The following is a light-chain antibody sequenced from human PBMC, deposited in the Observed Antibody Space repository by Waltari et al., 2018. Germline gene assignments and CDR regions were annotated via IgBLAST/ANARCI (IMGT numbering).Light chain of an antibody. CDR1: QNVNSF. V-gene: IGKV3-11*01. CDR3: QQRGNLPET. Sequence: EIVLTQSPGTLSLSPGDRATLSCRASQNVNSFLAWYQQKRGQAPRLLIYDASKRTTGIPERISGSGSGTDFTLAISSVEPEYFAIYYCQQRGNLPETFGRGTRVEMK. J-gene: IGKJ2*01. CDR2: DAS.